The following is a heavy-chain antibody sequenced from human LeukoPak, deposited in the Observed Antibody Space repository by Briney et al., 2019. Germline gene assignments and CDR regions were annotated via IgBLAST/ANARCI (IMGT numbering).Heavy chain of an antibody. CDR1: GFTFSDYW. J-gene: IGHJ5*02. CDR3: TTDRVLLWFGELLGWFDP. CDR2: IKSKTDGGTT. D-gene: IGHD3-10*01. Sequence: GGSLRLSCAASGFTFSDYWMDWVRQAPGKGLEWVGRIKSKTDGGTTDYAAPVKGRFTISRDDSKNTLYLQMNSLKTEDTAVYYCTTDRVLLWFGELLGWFDPWGQGTLVTVSS. V-gene: IGHV3-15*01.